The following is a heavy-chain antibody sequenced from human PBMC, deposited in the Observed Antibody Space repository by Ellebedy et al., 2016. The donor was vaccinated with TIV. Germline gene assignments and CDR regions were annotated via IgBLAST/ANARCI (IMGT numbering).Heavy chain of an antibody. V-gene: IGHV1-2*04. CDR2: INPNNGDT. D-gene: IGHD1-26*01. CDR1: GYTFSAYY. Sequence: AASVKVSCKASGYTFSAYYMHWVRQAPGQDLEWMGWINPNNGDTNCAQKFQGWVTMTRDTSISTAYMDLNRLTSDDTAVYYCARDGGSYSDFDYWGQGTLVTVSS. CDR3: ARDGGSYSDFDY. J-gene: IGHJ4*02.